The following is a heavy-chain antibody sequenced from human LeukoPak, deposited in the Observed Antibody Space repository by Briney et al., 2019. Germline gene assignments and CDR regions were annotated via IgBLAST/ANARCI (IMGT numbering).Heavy chain of an antibody. CDR1: GGSISSGGYS. CDR3: ARGFHYGDYGVYFDL. V-gene: IGHV4-30-2*01. D-gene: IGHD4-17*01. Sequence: SQTLSLTCAVSGGSISSGGYSWSWIRQPPGKGLEWIGYIYHSGSTYYNPSLKSRATISVDRSKNQFSLKLSSVTAADTAVYYCARGFHYGDYGVYFDLWGRGTLVTVSS. CDR2: IYHSGST. J-gene: IGHJ2*01.